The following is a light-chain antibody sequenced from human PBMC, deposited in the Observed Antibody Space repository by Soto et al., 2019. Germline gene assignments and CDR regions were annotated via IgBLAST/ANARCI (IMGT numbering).Light chain of an antibody. CDR1: QGISNY. Sequence: DIPMTQSPASLSASVGDRVTITCRASQGISNYLAWYQQKPGDVPKVLIYGASTLPSGVPSRFSGSGSGTDFTLTSSSLQPEEVATYYCQRYNSAPLTFGGGTKVEIK. CDR3: QRYNSAPLT. V-gene: IGKV1-27*01. CDR2: GAS. J-gene: IGKJ4*01.